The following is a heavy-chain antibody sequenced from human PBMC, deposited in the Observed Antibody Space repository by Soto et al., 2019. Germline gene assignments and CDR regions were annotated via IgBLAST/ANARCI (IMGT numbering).Heavy chain of an antibody. Sequence: GGSLRLSCAASGFTFSNYGMHWVRQAPGKGLEWVAFIWYDGGNKYYAESVKGRFTISRDNSKNTLYLQMNSLRAEDTAVYYCARDGDVNTGFGKDYWGQGTLVTVS. D-gene: IGHD3-16*01. CDR1: GFTFSNYG. CDR2: IWYDGGNK. CDR3: ARDGDVNTGFGKDY. V-gene: IGHV3-33*01. J-gene: IGHJ4*02.